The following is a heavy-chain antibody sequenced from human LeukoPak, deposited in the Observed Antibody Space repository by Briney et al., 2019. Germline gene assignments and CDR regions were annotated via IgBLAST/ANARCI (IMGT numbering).Heavy chain of an antibody. CDR1: GGSISSGSYY. CDR3: ARRDDY. J-gene: IGHJ4*02. CDR2: INHRGST. V-gene: IGHV4-61*10. D-gene: IGHD5-24*01. Sequence: SETLSLTCTVSGGSISSGSYYWSWIRQPAGKGLEWTGEINHRGSTNYNPSLKSRLTISVDTSKNQFYLKLNSVTAADTAVYYCARRDDYWGQGTLVTVSS.